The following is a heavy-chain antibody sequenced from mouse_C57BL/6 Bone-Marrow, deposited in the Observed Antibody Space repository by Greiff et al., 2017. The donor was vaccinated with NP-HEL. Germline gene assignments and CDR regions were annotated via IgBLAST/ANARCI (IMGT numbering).Heavy chain of an antibody. D-gene: IGHD1-1*01. J-gene: IGHJ2*01. CDR2: IWSGGST. Sequence: VQVVESGPGLVQPSQSLSITCTVSGFSLTSYGVHWVRQSPGKGLEWLGVIWSGGSTDYNAAFISRLSISKDNSKSQVFFKMNSLQADDTAIYYCARNSDYGSRRYFDYWGQGTTLTVSS. V-gene: IGHV2-2*01. CDR3: ARNSDYGSRRYFDY. CDR1: GFSLTSYG.